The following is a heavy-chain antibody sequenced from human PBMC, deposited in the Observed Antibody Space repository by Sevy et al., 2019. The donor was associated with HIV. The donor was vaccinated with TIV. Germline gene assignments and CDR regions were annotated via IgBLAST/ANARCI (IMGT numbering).Heavy chain of an antibody. J-gene: IGHJ4*01. CDR1: RFTFSSYA. V-gene: IGHV3-23*01. Sequence: GGSLRLSCAASRFTFSSYALSWVRQAPGKGLEWVSTISGSVGSTYYAGSVKGRFTISRDTSKNTLYLQMNTLRADDTAVYFCAKGGSGWYEFDYWGHGTLVTVSS. CDR2: ISGSVGST. CDR3: AKGGSGWYEFDY. D-gene: IGHD6-19*01.